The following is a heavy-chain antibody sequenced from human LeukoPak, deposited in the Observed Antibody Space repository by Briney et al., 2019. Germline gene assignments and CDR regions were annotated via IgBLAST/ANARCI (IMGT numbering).Heavy chain of an antibody. D-gene: IGHD3-3*01. CDR3: AKGSGFLEWLLPDY. J-gene: IGHJ4*02. Sequence: GGSLRLSCAASGFTFSSYAMSRVRQAPGKGLEWVSAISGSGGSTYYADSVKGRFTISRDNSKNTLYLQMNSLRAEDTAVYYCAKGSGFLEWLLPDYWGQGTLVTVSS. CDR1: GFTFSSYA. V-gene: IGHV3-23*01. CDR2: ISGSGGST.